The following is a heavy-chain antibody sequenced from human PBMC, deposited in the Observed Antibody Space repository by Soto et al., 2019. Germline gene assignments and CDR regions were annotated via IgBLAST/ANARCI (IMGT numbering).Heavy chain of an antibody. V-gene: IGHV3-48*01. J-gene: IGHJ4*02. CDR1: GFTFSNYN. CDR2: ISSTSSTI. CDR3: ARGSYLAF. Sequence: GGSLRLSCAASGFTFSNYNMNWVRQAPGKGLERVSYISSTSSTIYYADSVKGRFTISRDNAKNSLFLQMNSLRAEDTAIYYCARGSYLAFWGQGTLVTVSS.